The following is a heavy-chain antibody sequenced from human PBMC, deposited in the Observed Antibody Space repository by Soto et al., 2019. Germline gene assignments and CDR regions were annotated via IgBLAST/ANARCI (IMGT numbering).Heavy chain of an antibody. Sequence: GESLKISCKGSGYSFTSYWSGWVRQMPGKGLEWMGIIYPGDSDTRYSPSFQGQVTISADKSISTAYLQWSSLKASDTAMYYCARHGSRDIVVVPAALKYYYYGMDVWGQGTTVTVSS. CDR2: IYPGDSDT. CDR3: ARHGSRDIVVVPAALKYYYYGMDV. D-gene: IGHD2-2*01. V-gene: IGHV5-51*01. J-gene: IGHJ6*02. CDR1: GYSFTSYW.